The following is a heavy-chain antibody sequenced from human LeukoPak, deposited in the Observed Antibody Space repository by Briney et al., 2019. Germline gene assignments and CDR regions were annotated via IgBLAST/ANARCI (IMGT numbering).Heavy chain of an antibody. CDR1: GGSFSGYY. J-gene: IGHJ4*02. Sequence: SETLSLTCAVYGGSFSGYYWSWIRQPPGKGLEWIGEINHSGSTNYNPSLKSRVTISVDTSKNQFSLKLSSVTAADTAVYYCARVAGYGDYAVGGRGDYWGQGTLVTVSS. CDR3: ARVAGYGDYAVGGRGDY. V-gene: IGHV4-34*01. CDR2: INHSGST. D-gene: IGHD4-17*01.